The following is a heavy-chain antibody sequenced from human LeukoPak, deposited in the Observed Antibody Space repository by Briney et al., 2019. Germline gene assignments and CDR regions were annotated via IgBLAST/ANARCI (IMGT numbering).Heavy chain of an antibody. J-gene: IGHJ3*02. CDR1: GFIVDDYA. Sequence: GGSLRLSCAASGFIVDDYAMYWVRQAPGKGLEWVSLISGDGGSTYYADSVKGRFTISRDNSNNSLFLQMNSLRTEDTALYYCAKDILSEQWHDAFDIWGQGTMVTVSS. V-gene: IGHV3-43*02. D-gene: IGHD6-19*01. CDR3: AKDILSEQWHDAFDI. CDR2: ISGDGGST.